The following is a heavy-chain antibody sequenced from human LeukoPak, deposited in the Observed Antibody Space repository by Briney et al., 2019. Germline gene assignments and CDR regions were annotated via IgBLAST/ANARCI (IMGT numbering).Heavy chain of an antibody. CDR2: IKQHGSEK. J-gene: IGHJ6*03. CDR3: ARAGELRYMDV. V-gene: IGHV3-7*01. CDR1: GFTFSNYW. Sequence: GGSLRLSCAASGFTFSNYWMSWVRQAPGKGLEWVANIKQHGSEKYYVDSVKGRFTISRDNAKNSLYLQMDSLRADDTAIYYCARAGELRYMDVWGKGAAVTVSS. D-gene: IGHD3-16*01.